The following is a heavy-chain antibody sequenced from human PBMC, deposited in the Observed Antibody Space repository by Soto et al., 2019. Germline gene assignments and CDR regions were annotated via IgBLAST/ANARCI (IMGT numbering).Heavy chain of an antibody. V-gene: IGHV1-18*04. CDR3: ARDLLA. J-gene: IGHJ3*01. CDR2: INAYNGDT. CDR1: GYTFTTYG. Sequence: QGQLVQSGAELKKPGASVNVSCKAPGYTFTTYGISWVRQAPGQGLEWMGWINAYNGDTRFAHKFHGRVTLTTDASRSTVYMELKNLRSDDTAVYYCARDLLAWGQGTMVTVSS.